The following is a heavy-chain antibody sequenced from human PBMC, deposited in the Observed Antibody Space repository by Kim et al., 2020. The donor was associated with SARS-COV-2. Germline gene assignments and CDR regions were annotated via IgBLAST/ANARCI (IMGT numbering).Heavy chain of an antibody. CDR2: INHSGST. CDR3: ARRGGNWNFD. V-gene: IGHV4-34*01. D-gene: IGHD1-7*01. J-gene: IGHJ3*01. CDR1: GGAFSGYY. Sequence: ETLSLTCAVYGGAFSGYYWSWIGQPPGKGLEWMGEINHSGSTNYNPSLKSRVTISVDTSKNQFSLKLSSVTAADTAVYYCARRGGNWNFDWGQGTMVTVSS.